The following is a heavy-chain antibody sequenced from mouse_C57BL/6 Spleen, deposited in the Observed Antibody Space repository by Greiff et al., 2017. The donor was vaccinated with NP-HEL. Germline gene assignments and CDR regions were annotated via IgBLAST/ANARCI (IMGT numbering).Heavy chain of an antibody. CDR3: ARYYDYDGGPYAMDY. D-gene: IGHD2-4*01. CDR2: IDPSDSYT. CDR1: GYTFTSYW. J-gene: IGHJ4*01. V-gene: IGHV1-69*01. Sequence: QVQLQQPGAELVMPGASVKLSCKASGYTFTSYWMHWVKQRPGQGLEWIGEIDPSDSYTNYNQKFKGKSTLTVDKSSSTAYMQLSSLTSEDSAVYYWARYYDYDGGPYAMDYWGQGTSVTVSS.